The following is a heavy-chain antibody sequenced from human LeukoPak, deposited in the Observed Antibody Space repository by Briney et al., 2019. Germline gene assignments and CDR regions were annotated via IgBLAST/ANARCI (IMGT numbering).Heavy chain of an antibody. CDR1: EFTFSNAW. Sequence: GGSLRLSCAASEFTFSNAWMSWVRQAPGKGLEWVGRIKSKTDGGTTDYAAPVKGRFTISRDHSKNTLYLQMNSLRAEDTAVYYCARDQHGDSRDYYYYYMDVWGKGTTVTVSS. J-gene: IGHJ6*03. CDR2: IKSKTDGGTT. V-gene: IGHV3-15*01. CDR3: ARDQHGDSRDYYYYYMDV. D-gene: IGHD4-17*01.